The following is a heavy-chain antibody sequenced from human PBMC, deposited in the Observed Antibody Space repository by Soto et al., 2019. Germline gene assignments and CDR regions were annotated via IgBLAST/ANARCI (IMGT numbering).Heavy chain of an antibody. J-gene: IGHJ4*02. Sequence: SETLSLTCAVSGGSISSGGYSWSWIRQPPGKGLEWIGYIYHSGSTYYNPSLKSRVTISVDRSKNQFSLKLSSVTAADTAVYYCARAYYYGSGSLLYYFDYWGQGTLVTVS. D-gene: IGHD3-10*01. CDR3: ARAYYYGSGSLLYYFDY. CDR2: IYHSGST. CDR1: GGSISSGGYS. V-gene: IGHV4-30-2*01.